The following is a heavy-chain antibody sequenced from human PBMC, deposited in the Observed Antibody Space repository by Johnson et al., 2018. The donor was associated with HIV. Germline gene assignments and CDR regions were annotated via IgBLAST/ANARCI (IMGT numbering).Heavy chain of an antibody. CDR1: GFTFSSYW. D-gene: IGHD3-22*01. CDR2: IKQGGSEK. J-gene: IGHJ3*02. CDR3: AKGSGYYAAFDI. Sequence: VQLVESGGGLVQPGGSLRLSCVASGFTFSSYWMSWVRQAPGKGLEWVANIKQGGSEKYYVDSVKGRFTISRDNAKNSLYLQMNSLRPEDTAVYYCAKGSGYYAAFDIWGQGTMVTVSS. V-gene: IGHV3-7*01.